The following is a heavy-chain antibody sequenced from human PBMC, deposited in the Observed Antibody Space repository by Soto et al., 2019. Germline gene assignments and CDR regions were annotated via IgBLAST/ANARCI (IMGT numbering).Heavy chain of an antibody. CDR3: AKYDYATEYFQH. V-gene: IGHV3-74*01. CDR1: GFTFNNNW. J-gene: IGHJ1*01. CDR2: INSDGSST. Sequence: GGSLRLSCAASGFTFNNNWMHWVRQAPGKGPVWVSRINSDGSSTYYADSVKGRFTISRDNAKNTLYLQMNSLRAEDTAVYYCAKYDYATEYFQHWGQGTLVTVSS. D-gene: IGHD4-17*01.